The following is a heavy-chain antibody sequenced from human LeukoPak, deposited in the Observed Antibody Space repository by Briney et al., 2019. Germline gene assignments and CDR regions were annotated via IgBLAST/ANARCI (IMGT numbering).Heavy chain of an antibody. J-gene: IGHJ5*02. Sequence: SETLSLTCTVSGGSISSSSYYWGWIRQPPGKGLEWIGSIYYSGSTYYNPSLESRVTISVDTSKNQLSLKLSSVTAADTAVYYCARPEGYFGSGSYSHWFDPWGQGTLVTVSS. CDR1: GGSISSSSYY. D-gene: IGHD3-10*01. CDR3: ARPEGYFGSGSYSHWFDP. V-gene: IGHV4-39*01. CDR2: IYYSGST.